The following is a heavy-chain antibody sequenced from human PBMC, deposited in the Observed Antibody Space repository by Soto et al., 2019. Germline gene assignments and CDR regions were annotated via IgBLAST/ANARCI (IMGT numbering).Heavy chain of an antibody. D-gene: IGHD6-6*01. CDR2: INPNSGGT. V-gene: IGHV1-2*04. CDR3: ARDLSSYSSSSGRCMYYYGMDV. CDR1: GYTFTGYY. J-gene: IGHJ6*02. Sequence: ASVKVSCKASGYTFTGYYMHWVRQAPGQGLEWMGWINPNSGGTNYAQKFQGWVTMTRDTSISTAYMELSRLRSDDTAVYYCARDLSSYSSSSGRCMYYYGMDVWGQGTTVTVSS.